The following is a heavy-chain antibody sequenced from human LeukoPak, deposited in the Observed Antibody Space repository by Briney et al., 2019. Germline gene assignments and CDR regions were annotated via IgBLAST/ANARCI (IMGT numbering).Heavy chain of an antibody. CDR3: VKDAWPRNGIYDPFDI. V-gene: IGHV3-23*01. J-gene: IGHJ3*02. Sequence: PGGSLRLSCAAPGFTFTDFAMNWVRQAPGRGLEWVSFVGGDCKTFYRDSVQGRFTVSRDDSKNTLSLQMNNLRLEDTAIYYCVKDAWPRNGIYDPFDIWGPGTTVTVSS. CDR1: GFTFTDFA. D-gene: IGHD2-8*01. CDR2: VGGDCKT.